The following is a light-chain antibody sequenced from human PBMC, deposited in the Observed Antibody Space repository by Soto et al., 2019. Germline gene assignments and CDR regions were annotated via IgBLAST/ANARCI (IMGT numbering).Light chain of an antibody. V-gene: IGKV3-20*01. J-gene: IGKJ1*01. CDR3: QQYMSSVT. Sequence: EIVLTQSPGSLSLSTGQRATLSCRASQSVDTTFFAWYQKKPGQAPRLLIYGASKRATGIPDRFSGSGSGTDFTLIISRLEPEDVALYYCQQYMSSVTFGQGTKVEIK. CDR2: GAS. CDR1: QSVDTTF.